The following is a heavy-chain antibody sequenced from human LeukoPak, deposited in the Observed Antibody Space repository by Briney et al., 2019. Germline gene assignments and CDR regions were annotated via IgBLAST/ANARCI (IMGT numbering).Heavy chain of an antibody. Sequence: GGSLRLSCAASGFTFSNYAMSWVRQAPGKGLEWVSAFSPSGGGTYYADSVKGRFAISRDNSKNTLYLQMNSLRAEDTAVYYCARGIVVVVAATSNWFDPWGQGTLVTVSS. J-gene: IGHJ5*02. CDR1: GFTFSNYA. V-gene: IGHV3-23*01. CDR3: ARGIVVVVAATSNWFDP. D-gene: IGHD2-15*01. CDR2: FSPSGGGT.